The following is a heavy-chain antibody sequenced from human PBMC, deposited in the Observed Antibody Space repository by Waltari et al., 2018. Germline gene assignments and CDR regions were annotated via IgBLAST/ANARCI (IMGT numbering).Heavy chain of an antibody. V-gene: IGHV1-18*01. CDR3: AREGSSGWFFY. CDR2: ISPYNGNT. D-gene: IGHD6-19*01. Sequence: QVQLVQSGAEVKKPGASVKVSCKASGYTFTNYGLSWVRQAPGQGPEWMAWISPYNGNTKCAQEFQGRVTLTTDTSTSTVYMELRNLRSDDTALYYCAREGSSGWFFYWGQGTLVTVSS. CDR1: GYTFTNYG. J-gene: IGHJ4*02.